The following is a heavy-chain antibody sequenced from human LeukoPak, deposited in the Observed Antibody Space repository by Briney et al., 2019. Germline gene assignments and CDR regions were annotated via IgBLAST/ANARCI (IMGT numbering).Heavy chain of an antibody. V-gene: IGHV4-59*01. J-gene: IGHJ4*02. D-gene: IGHD1-1*01. CDR2: ILYSGTTT. CDR1: GGSISPYY. Sequence: SETLSLTCTVSGGSISPYYWSWIRQTPGKGLEWIGYILYSGTTTNYNPSLKSRVTISVDTSKNQFSLKLSSVTAADTTVYYCARVGDWNDLVYWGQGTLVTVSS. CDR3: ARVGDWNDLVY.